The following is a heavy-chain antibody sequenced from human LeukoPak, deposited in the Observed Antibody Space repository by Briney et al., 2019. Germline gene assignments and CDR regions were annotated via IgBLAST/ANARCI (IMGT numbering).Heavy chain of an antibody. J-gene: IGHJ4*02. D-gene: IGHD5-24*01. Sequence: GGSLRLSCAASGFTFSDYYMSWIRQAPGKGLEWVSYISSSGSTIYYADSVKGRFTISRDNAKNSLYLQMNSLRAEDTAVYYCAKYGVPTSRRAYYFDYWGQGTLVTVSS. CDR3: AKYGVPTSRRAYYFDY. CDR1: GFTFSDYY. CDR2: ISSSGSTI. V-gene: IGHV3-11*01.